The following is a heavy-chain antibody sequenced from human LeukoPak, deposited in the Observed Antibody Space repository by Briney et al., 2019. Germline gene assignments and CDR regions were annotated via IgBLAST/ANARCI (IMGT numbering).Heavy chain of an antibody. CDR2: ISPSGDIT. V-gene: IGHV3-23*01. CDR3: AKDDAWIRFGE. D-gene: IGHD3-10*01. J-gene: IGHJ4*02. CDR1: GFTFRKHG. Sequence: GGSLGLSCAASGFTFRKHGMNWVRQAPGKGLECVSGISPSGDITYYADSVKGRFTISRDNSKNTLYLEVISLTAEDTAVYYCAKDDAWIRFGEWSQGTLVTVSS.